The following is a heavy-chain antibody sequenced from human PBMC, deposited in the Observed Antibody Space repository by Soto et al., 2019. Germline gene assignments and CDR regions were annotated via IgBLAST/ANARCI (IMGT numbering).Heavy chain of an antibody. CDR1: CFTFRTNP. CDR3: AKDFQFGGSGTGYFDN. D-gene: IGHD3-10*01. CDR2: VSDSGAKT. J-gene: IGHJ4*02. V-gene: IGHV3-23*01. Sequence: GGSLRLSCAASCFTFRTNPMSWVRQAPGKGREWVSGVSDSGAKTYYADSVKGRFTVSRDNSKNTLYLEMKSLRAEDTAVYYCAKDFQFGGSGTGYFDNWGQGTLVTVSS.